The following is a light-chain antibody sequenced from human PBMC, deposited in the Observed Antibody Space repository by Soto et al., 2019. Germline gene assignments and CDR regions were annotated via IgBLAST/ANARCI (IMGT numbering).Light chain of an antibody. J-gene: IGLJ2*01. CDR1: SSDVGTYNH. Sequence: QSALTQPRSVSGSPGQSVTISCTGTSSDVGTYNHVSWYQQHPGKAPKVMIYDVNKSTVPDRFSGSKSGNTASLTISGLQAEDEADYYCSSYAGTYSVVFGGGTKLTFL. V-gene: IGLV2-11*01. CDR3: SSYAGTYSVV. CDR2: DVN.